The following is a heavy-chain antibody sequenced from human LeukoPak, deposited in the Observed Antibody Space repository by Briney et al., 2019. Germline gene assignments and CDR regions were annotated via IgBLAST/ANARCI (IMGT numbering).Heavy chain of an antibody. CDR2: IYYSGST. J-gene: IGHJ4*02. CDR1: GGSISSGSYY. CDR3: ARDSPWFGYGDYFDY. Sequence: PSETLSLTCTVSGGSISSGSYYWGWIRQPPGKGLEWIGSIYYSGSTYYNSSLKSRVTISVDTSKNQFSLKLSSVTAADTAVYYCARDSPWFGYGDYFDYWGQGTLVTVSS. V-gene: IGHV4-39*07. D-gene: IGHD4-17*01.